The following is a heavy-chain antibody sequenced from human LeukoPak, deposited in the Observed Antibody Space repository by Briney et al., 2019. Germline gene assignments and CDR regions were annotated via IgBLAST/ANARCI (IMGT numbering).Heavy chain of an antibody. V-gene: IGHV3-23*01. CDR3: AKPLRNYYDSLYYFDY. CDR2: IGGSGGYT. D-gene: IGHD3-22*01. CDR1: GFTFNSYA. J-gene: IGHJ4*02. Sequence: PGGSLRLSCAASGFTFNSYAMSWVRQAPGKGLEWVSGIGGSGGYTYYADSVKGRFTISRDNSKNTLYLQMNSLRAEDTAVYYCAKPLRNYYDSLYYFDYWGQGTLVTVSS.